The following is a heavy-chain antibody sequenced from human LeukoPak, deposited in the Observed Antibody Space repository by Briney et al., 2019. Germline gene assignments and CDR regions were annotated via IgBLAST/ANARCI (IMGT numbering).Heavy chain of an antibody. CDR3: AKRGWEFSFYYYYYMDV. V-gene: IGHV3-23*01. CDR1: GFTFSSYA. J-gene: IGHJ6*03. D-gene: IGHD1-26*01. CDR2: ISGSDGTTSTST. Sequence: GGSLRLSCAASGFTFSSYAMSWVRQAPGKGLEWVSSISGSDGTTSTSTYYADSVKGRFTISRDNSKNTLYLQMNCLRAEDTALYYCAKRGWEFSFYYYYYMDVWGKGITVTVSS.